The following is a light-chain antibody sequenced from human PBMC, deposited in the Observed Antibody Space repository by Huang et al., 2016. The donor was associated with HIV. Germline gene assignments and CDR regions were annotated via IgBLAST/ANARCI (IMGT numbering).Light chain of an antibody. Sequence: IVLTQSPASLSFSPGERATLSCRASQRITSYLAWYQQKPGQPPRLLIHDASNRTTGIPARFSGSGSGTDFTLTISRLEPEDFTVYYCQQRFISITFGQGTRLEIK. CDR2: DAS. CDR3: QQRFISIT. J-gene: IGKJ5*01. CDR1: QRITSY. V-gene: IGKV3-11*01.